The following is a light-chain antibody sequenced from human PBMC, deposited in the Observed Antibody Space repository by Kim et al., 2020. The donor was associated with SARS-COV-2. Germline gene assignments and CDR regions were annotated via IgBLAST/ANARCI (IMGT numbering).Light chain of an antibody. CDR3: QSSGDSNQV. Sequence: NFMLTQPHSVSESPGKTVTMSCTRSSGSIDSNYVQWYQQRPGSAPTTVIYEDNQRPSGVPDRFSGSIDSSSNSASLTISGLRTDDEADYYCQSSGDSNQVFGGGTQLTVL. CDR1: SGSIDSNY. CDR2: EDN. V-gene: IGLV6-57*03. J-gene: IGLJ3*02.